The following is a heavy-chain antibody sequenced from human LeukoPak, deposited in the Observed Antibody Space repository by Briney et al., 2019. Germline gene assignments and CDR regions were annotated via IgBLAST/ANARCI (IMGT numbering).Heavy chain of an antibody. CDR2: ISAYNGNT. D-gene: IGHD5-18*01. CDR1: GYTLTELS. J-gene: IGHJ4*02. CDR3: ARVFIHGYSYGPRPPHFDY. V-gene: IGHV1-18*01. Sequence: GASVKVSCKVSGYTLTELSMHWVRQAPGQGLEWMGWISAYNGNTNYAQKLQGRVTMTTDTSTSTAYMELKSLRSDDTAVYYCARVFIHGYSYGPRPPHFDYWGQGTLVTVSS.